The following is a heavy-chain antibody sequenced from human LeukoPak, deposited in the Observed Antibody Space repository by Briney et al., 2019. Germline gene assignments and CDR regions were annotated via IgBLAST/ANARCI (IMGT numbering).Heavy chain of an antibody. CDR3: ARSWQDYYYGMDV. CDR2: ISSSGSTI. V-gene: IGHV3-48*03. D-gene: IGHD6-13*01. Sequence: GGSLRLSCAASGFTFSSYEMNWVRQAPGKGLEWVSYISSSGSTIYYADSVKGRFTISRDNAKNSLYLQMNSLRAEDTAVYYCARSWQDYYYGMDVWGEGTTVTVSS. J-gene: IGHJ6*04. CDR1: GFTFSSYE.